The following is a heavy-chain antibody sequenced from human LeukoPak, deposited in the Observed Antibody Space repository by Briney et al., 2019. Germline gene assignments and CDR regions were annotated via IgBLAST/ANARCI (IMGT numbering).Heavy chain of an antibody. CDR1: GFTFSSYA. D-gene: IGHD6-19*01. CDR2: ISGSGGST. CDR3: GNEGAVAGKDFDY. V-gene: IGHV3-23*01. J-gene: IGHJ4*02. Sequence: QPGGSLRLSCAASGFTFSSYAMSWVRQAPGKGLEWVSAISGSGGSTYYADSVKGRFTISRDNSKNTLYLQMNSPRAEDTAVYYCGNEGAVAGKDFDYWGQGTLVTVSS.